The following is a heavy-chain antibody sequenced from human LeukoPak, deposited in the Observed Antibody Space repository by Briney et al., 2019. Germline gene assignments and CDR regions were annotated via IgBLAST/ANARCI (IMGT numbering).Heavy chain of an antibody. Sequence: TPSQTLSLTCTVSGGSISSGDYYWSWIRQPPGKGLEWIGYIYYSGSTYYNPSLKSRVTISVDTSKNQFSLKLSSVTAADTAVYYCAREGYCSGGSCYNTFDYWGQGTLVTVSS. CDR1: GGSISSGDYY. V-gene: IGHV4-30-4*01. D-gene: IGHD2-15*01. CDR2: IYYSGST. CDR3: AREGYCSGGSCYNTFDY. J-gene: IGHJ4*02.